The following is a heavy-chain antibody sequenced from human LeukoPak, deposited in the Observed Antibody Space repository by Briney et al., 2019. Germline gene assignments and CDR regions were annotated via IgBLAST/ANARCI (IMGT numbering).Heavy chain of an antibody. V-gene: IGHV3-66*01. J-gene: IGHJ6*02. D-gene: IGHD3-10*01. CDR3: ARESWFGELSNGMDV. CDR2: NYSGGRT. Sequence: PWGSLRLSCAASGFTVSSNYMSWVRQAPGKGLEWVSVNYSGGRTYYADSVKGRFTISRDNSKNTLYLQMNSLRAEDTAVYYCARESWFGELSNGMDVWGQGTTVTVSS. CDR1: GFTVSSNY.